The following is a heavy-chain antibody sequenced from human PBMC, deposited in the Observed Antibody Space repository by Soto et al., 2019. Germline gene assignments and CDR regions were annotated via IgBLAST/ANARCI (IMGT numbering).Heavy chain of an antibody. D-gene: IGHD6-13*01. CDR1: GFTFSSYG. Sequence: GGSLILSCAASGFTFSSYGMHWVRQAPGKGLEWVAVIWYDGSNKYYADSVKGRFTISRDNSKNTLYLQMNSLRAEDTAVYYCARDFFGRAAGTLGYYFDYWGQGTLVTVSS. CDR3: ARDFFGRAAGTLGYYFDY. CDR2: IWYDGSNK. J-gene: IGHJ4*02. V-gene: IGHV3-33*01.